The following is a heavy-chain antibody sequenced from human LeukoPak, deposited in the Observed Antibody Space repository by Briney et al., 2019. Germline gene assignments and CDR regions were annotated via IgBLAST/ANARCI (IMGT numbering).Heavy chain of an antibody. Sequence: PSETLSLTCTVSGGSISSSSYYWGWIRQPPGKGLEWIGSIYYSGSTYYNPSLKSRGTISVDTSKNQFSLKLSSVTAADTAVYYCARGDLTYSSSSNVRPDYYYYYMDVWGKGTTVTVSS. D-gene: IGHD6-6*01. CDR2: IYYSGST. V-gene: IGHV4-39*07. CDR1: GGSISSSSYY. CDR3: ARGDLTYSSSSNVRPDYYYYYMDV. J-gene: IGHJ6*03.